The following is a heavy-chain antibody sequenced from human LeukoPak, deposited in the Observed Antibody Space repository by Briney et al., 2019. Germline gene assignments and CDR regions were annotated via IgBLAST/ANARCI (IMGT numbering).Heavy chain of an antibody. CDR3: ARDGYTNFDAFDI. Sequence: PGGSLRLSCAASGFTFSSYEMNWVRQAPGKGLERVSAISGSGGSTYYADFVQGRFTISRDNSKNTLYVEMNNLRAEDTAVYYCARDGYTNFDAFDIWGQGTMVTVSS. CDR2: ISGSGGST. J-gene: IGHJ3*02. CDR1: GFTFSSYE. D-gene: IGHD5-24*01. V-gene: IGHV3-23*01.